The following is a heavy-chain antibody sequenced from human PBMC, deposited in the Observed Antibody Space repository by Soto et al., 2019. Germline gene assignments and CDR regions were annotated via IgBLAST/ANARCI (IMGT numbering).Heavy chain of an antibody. D-gene: IGHD3-9*01. CDR1: GFTFSSYA. J-gene: IGHJ6*02. Sequence: QVQLVESGGGVVQPGRSLRLSCAASGFTFSSYAMYWVRQAPGKGLEWVAVISHDGSNKYSADSVKGRFTISRDNSKNTLYLQMNSLRAEDTAVYYCARGPDILNGYFYHYGIDVWGQGTTVTVSS. CDR3: ARGPDILNGYFYHYGIDV. V-gene: IGHV3-30-3*01. CDR2: ISHDGSNK.